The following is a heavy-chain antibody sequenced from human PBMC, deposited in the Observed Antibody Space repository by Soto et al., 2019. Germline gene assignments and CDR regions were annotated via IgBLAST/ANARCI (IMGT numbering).Heavy chain of an antibody. CDR3: ARNGVATVVTPNWFDP. CDR2: IIPIFGTA. J-gene: IGHJ5*02. Sequence: QVQLVQSGAEVKKPGSSVKVSCKASGGTFSSYAISWVRQAPGQGLEWMGGIIPIFGTANYAQKFQGRVTITADESTSTADMELSSLRSEDTAVYYCARNGVATVVTPNWFDPWGQGTLVTVSS. D-gene: IGHD2-15*01. CDR1: GGTFSSYA. V-gene: IGHV1-69*01.